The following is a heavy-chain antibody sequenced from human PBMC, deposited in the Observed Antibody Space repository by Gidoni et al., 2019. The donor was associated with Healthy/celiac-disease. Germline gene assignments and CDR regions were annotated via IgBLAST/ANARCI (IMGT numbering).Heavy chain of an antibody. CDR1: GGTFSSYA. D-gene: IGHD2-15*01. CDR3: ALGYCSGGSCYPFTYYYYGMDV. CDR2: IIPIFGTA. V-gene: IGHV1-69*06. J-gene: IGHJ6*02. Sequence: QVQLVQSGAEVKKPGSSVKVSCKASGGTFSSYAISWVRQAPGQGLEWMGGIIPIFGTANYAQKFQGRVTITADKSTSTAYMELSSLRSEDTAVYYCALGYCSGGSCYPFTYYYYGMDVWGQGTTVTVSS.